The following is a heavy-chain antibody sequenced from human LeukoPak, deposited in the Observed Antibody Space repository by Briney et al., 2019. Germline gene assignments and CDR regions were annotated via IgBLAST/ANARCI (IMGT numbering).Heavy chain of an antibody. V-gene: IGHV1-46*01. D-gene: IGHD2-15*01. CDR3: ARDKPVVVAATQYPDAFDI. CDR2: INPSGGST. CDR1: GYTFTSYY. J-gene: IGHJ3*02. Sequence: GASVKVSRKASGYTFTSYYMHWVRQAPGQGLEWMGIINPSGGSTNYTQKFQGRVTMTRDMSTSTVYMELSSLRSEDTAVYYCARDKPVVVAATQYPDAFDIWGQGTMVTVSS.